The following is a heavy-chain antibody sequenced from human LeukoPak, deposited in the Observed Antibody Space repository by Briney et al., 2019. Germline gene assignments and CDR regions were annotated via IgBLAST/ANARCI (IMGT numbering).Heavy chain of an antibody. CDR2: IYPGDSDT. Sequence: GESLKISCKGSGYSFTSYWIGWVRQMPGKGLEWMGIIYPGDSDTRYSPSFQGQVTISADKSISTAYLQWSSLKASDTAMYYCARSHFPSYVSGSYSREYYFYYYMDVWGKGTTVTISS. V-gene: IGHV5-51*01. J-gene: IGHJ6*03. CDR3: ARSHFPSYVSGSYSREYYFYYYMDV. D-gene: IGHD3-10*01. CDR1: GYSFTSYW.